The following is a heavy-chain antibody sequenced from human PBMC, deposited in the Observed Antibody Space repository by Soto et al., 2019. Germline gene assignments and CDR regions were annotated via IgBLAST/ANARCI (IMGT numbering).Heavy chain of an antibody. J-gene: IGHJ3*02. D-gene: IGHD3-10*01. V-gene: IGHV3-23*01. CDR2: ISGSGGST. CDR1: GFTFSSYA. CDR3: AHPYYYGSGSYYNDAFDI. Sequence: GGSLRLSCAASGFTFSSYAMSWVRQAPGKGLEWVSAISGSGGSTYYADSVKGRFTISRDNSKNTLYLQMNSLRAEDTAVYYCAHPYYYGSGSYYNDAFDIWGQGTMVTVSS.